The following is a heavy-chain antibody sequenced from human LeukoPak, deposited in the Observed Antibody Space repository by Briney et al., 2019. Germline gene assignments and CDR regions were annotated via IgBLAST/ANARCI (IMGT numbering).Heavy chain of an antibody. J-gene: IGHJ4*02. V-gene: IGHV1-69*13. CDR3: AGDRSGYYPDY. CDR1: GGTFSSYA. Sequence: ASVKVSCKASGGTFSSYAISWVRQAPGQGLEWTGGIIPIFGTANYAQKFQGRVTITADESTSTAYMELSSLRSEDTAVYYCAGDRSGYYPDYWGQGTLVTVSS. CDR2: IIPIFGTA. D-gene: IGHD3-22*01.